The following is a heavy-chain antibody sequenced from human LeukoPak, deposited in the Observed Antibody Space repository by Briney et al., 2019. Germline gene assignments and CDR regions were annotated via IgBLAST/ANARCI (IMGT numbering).Heavy chain of an antibody. Sequence: PGGSLRLSCAASGFTFSTYGMHWVRQAPGKGLEWVAVISKDGNHKYYADSVKGRFTISRDNSKNTLFLQMNSLRAEDTAVYCCAKGLNAYGSGSYSHLDAFDMWGQGTMVTVSS. CDR3: AKGLNAYGSGSYSHLDAFDM. CDR2: ISKDGNHK. D-gene: IGHD3-10*01. V-gene: IGHV3-30*18. J-gene: IGHJ3*02. CDR1: GFTFSTYG.